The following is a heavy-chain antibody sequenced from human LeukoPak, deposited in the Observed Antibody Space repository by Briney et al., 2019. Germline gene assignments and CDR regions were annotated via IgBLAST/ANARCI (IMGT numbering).Heavy chain of an antibody. CDR3: AREDSASGRGLGS. V-gene: IGHV4-4*07. Sequence: SETLSLTCTVSGGSISSYFWTWIRQPAGKGLKWIGRISTTETTHYSPSLKNRVNMSVDTSKNQFSLKMTSVTAADTAIYYCAREDSASGRGLGSWGQGTLVTVSS. CDR1: GGSISSYF. CDR2: ISTTETT. J-gene: IGHJ5*02. D-gene: IGHD3-10*01.